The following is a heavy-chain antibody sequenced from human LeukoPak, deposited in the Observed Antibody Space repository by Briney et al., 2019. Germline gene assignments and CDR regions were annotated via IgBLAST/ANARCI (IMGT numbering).Heavy chain of an antibody. Sequence: GGSLRLSCAASGFTFSSYAMNWVRQAPGKGLEWVSAISGSGDSTYYADSVKGRFTISRDNSKNTLYLQMNSLRAEDTAVYYCAKSPPYVRYYFGFWGQGTLVTVSS. CDR2: ISGSGDST. V-gene: IGHV3-23*01. D-gene: IGHD3-16*01. CDR1: GFTFSSYA. CDR3: AKSPPYVRYYFGF. J-gene: IGHJ4*02.